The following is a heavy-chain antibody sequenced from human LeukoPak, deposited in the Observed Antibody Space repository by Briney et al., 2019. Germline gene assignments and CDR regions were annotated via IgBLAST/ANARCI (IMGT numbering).Heavy chain of an antibody. J-gene: IGHJ4*02. Sequence: GGSLRLSCAASGFTFSSYAMHWVRQAPGKGLEWVAVISYDGSNKYYADSVRGRFTISRDNSKNTLYLQMKALRDEDAATYYCAKRGPIYSSTPGNYFDYWGQGTLVTVSS. V-gene: IGHV3-30-3*01. CDR3: AKRGPIYSSTPGNYFDY. D-gene: IGHD3-10*01. CDR2: ISYDGSNK. CDR1: GFTFSSYA.